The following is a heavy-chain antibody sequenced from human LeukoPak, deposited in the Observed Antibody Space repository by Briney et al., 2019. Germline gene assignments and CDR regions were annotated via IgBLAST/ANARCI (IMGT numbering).Heavy chain of an antibody. Sequence: GGSLRLSCVASGVTFNSYAMSWVRQAPGKGLEWVSSISASGGSTYYADSVKGRFTISRDNSKNTLYLHMNNLRAEDTAVYYCAKEYSTSWYYFDYWGQGTLVTVSS. CDR3: AKEYSTSWYYFDY. CDR2: ISASGGST. CDR1: GVTFNSYA. V-gene: IGHV3-23*01. J-gene: IGHJ4*02. D-gene: IGHD2-2*01.